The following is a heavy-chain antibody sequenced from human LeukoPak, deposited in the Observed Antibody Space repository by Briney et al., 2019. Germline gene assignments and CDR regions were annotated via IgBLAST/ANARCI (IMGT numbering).Heavy chain of an antibody. V-gene: IGHV4-59*01. CDR3: AMSPRSTYYYGSGSPSSLDY. J-gene: IGHJ4*02. Sequence: SETLSLTCAVYGGSFSGYYWSWIRQPPGKGLEWIGYIYYSGSTNYNPSLKSRVTISVDTSKNQFSLKLSSVTAADTAVYYCAMSPRSTYYYGSGSPSSLDYWGQGTLVTVSS. D-gene: IGHD3-10*01. CDR1: GGSFSGYY. CDR2: IYYSGST.